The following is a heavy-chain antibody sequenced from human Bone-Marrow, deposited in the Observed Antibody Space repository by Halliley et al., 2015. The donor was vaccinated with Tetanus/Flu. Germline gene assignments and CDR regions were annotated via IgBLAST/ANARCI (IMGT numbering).Heavy chain of an antibody. D-gene: IGHD2-15*01. CDR2: IYPTGST. J-gene: IGHJ4*02. V-gene: IGHV4-4*02. CDR3: ASRGGSGPY. Sequence: GRGGIGEIYPTGSTNYNPSLKSRVTISMDKSNNHFSLKLNSVSAADTAVYHCASRGGSGPYWGQGTLVTVSS.